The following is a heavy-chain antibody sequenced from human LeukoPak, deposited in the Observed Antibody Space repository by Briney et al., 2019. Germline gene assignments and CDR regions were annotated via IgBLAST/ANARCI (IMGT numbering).Heavy chain of an antibody. V-gene: IGHV4-59*01. CDR1: GGSINNYY. Sequence: SETLSLTCTVSGGSINNYYWSWIRQPPGKGLEWIGFVYYDGSTDYNPSLKSRVTISLDTSKNQFSLKLSSVTAADTAVYYCARRSHGDWFYFDLWGRGTLVTVSS. D-gene: IGHD3/OR15-3a*01. CDR2: VYYDGST. CDR3: ARRSHGDWFYFDL. J-gene: IGHJ2*01.